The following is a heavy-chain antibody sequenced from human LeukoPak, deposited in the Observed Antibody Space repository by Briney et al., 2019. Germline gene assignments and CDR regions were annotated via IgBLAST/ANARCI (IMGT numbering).Heavy chain of an antibody. CDR2: MNPNSGNT. Sequence: ASVKVSCKASGYTFTSYDINWVRQATGQGLEWMGWMNPNSGNTGCAQKFQGRVTMTRNTSISTAYMELSSLRSEDTAVYYCASSRGPSGSYWSYAFDIWGQGTMVTVSS. CDR1: GYTFTSYD. D-gene: IGHD1-26*01. J-gene: IGHJ3*02. V-gene: IGHV1-8*01. CDR3: ASSRGPSGSYWSYAFDI.